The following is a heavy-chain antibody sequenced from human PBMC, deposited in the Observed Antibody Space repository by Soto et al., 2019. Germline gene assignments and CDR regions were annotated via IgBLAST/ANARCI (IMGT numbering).Heavy chain of an antibody. D-gene: IGHD3-10*01. CDR2: IYYSGST. CDR1: GGSVSSGSSY. Sequence: SETLSLTCTVSGGSVSSGSSYWSWIRQPPGKGLEWIGYIYYSGSTNYNPSLKSRVTISVDTSKNQFSLKLSSVTAADTAVYYCARDRYYGSGSYTGYYYGMGVWGQGTTVTVSS. CDR3: ARDRYYGSGSYTGYYYGMGV. V-gene: IGHV4-61*01. J-gene: IGHJ6*02.